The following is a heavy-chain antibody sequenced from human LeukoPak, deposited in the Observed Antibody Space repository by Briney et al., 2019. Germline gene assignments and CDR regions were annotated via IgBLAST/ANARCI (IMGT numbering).Heavy chain of an antibody. CDR2: IYYSGST. CDR1: GGSISSSSYY. J-gene: IGHJ4*02. Sequence: SETLSLTCTVSGGSISSSSYYWGWIRQPPGKGLEWIGSIYYSGSTYYNPSLKSRVTISVDTSKNQFSLKLSSVTAADTAVYYCARDGHVVAYYFDYWGQGTLVTVSS. D-gene: IGHD2-15*01. CDR3: ARDGHVVAYYFDY. V-gene: IGHV4-39*07.